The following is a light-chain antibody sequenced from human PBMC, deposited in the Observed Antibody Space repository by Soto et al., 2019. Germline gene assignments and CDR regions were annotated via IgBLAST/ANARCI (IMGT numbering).Light chain of an antibody. CDR1: NSGVVNYEY. CDR2: DVS. Sequence: QSALSQPASVSGSPGQSITISCTGINSGVVNYEYVSWYQQFPDKAPKLMIYDVSKRPSGVPDRFSGSKSGNTASLTISGLQAEDEADYYCCSYAGSYTWVFGGGTKLTVL. V-gene: IGLV2-11*01. J-gene: IGLJ3*02. CDR3: CSYAGSYTWV.